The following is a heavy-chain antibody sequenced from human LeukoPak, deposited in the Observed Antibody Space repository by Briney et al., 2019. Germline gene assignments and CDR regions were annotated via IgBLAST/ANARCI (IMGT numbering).Heavy chain of an antibody. Sequence: GGSLRLSCAASGFTFSSYSMNWVRQAPGKGLEWVSGISASGGSTYYADSVKGRFTISRDNSKNTLYLQMNSLRAEDTAVYYCAKGGSYSLSHAFDIWGQGTMVTASS. CDR3: AKGGSYSLSHAFDI. J-gene: IGHJ3*02. CDR2: ISASGGST. D-gene: IGHD1-26*01. V-gene: IGHV3-23*01. CDR1: GFTFSSYS.